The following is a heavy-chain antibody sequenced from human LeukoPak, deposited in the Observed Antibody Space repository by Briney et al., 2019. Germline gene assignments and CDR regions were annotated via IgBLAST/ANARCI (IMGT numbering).Heavy chain of an antibody. V-gene: IGHV4-59*01. D-gene: IGHD2-8*01. CDR3: TSGGMVSGDY. J-gene: IGHJ4*01. Sequence: SETLSLTCTVSGGSINSYYWSWIRQPPGKGLEWIGYIYYSGSTNYNPSLKSRVTISRDTSKNQFSLKLRSVTAADAAVYYCTSGGMVSGDYWGHGTLVTVSS. CDR1: GGSINSYY. CDR2: IYYSGST.